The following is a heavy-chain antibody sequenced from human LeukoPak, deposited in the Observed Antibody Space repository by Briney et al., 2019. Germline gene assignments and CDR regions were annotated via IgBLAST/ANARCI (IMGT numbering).Heavy chain of an antibody. Sequence: GESLKISFKGSGXSFTSYWIGWVRQMPGKDLEWMAIIYPSDSDTRYSPSFRGQVTISADTSISTAYLQWSSLKASDTAMYYCARHGLAGGVHAVDYWGQGTLVTVSS. CDR3: ARHGLAGGVHAVDY. CDR1: GXSFTSYW. V-gene: IGHV5-51*01. J-gene: IGHJ4*02. D-gene: IGHD2-2*01. CDR2: IYPSDSDT.